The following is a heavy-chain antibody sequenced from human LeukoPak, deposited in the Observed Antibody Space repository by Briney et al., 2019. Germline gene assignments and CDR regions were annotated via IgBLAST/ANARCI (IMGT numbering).Heavy chain of an antibody. CDR3: AKESASTFSIDP. Sequence: GGSLRLSCAASGFTFSSYAMSWVRQAPGKGLEWVSAISGSGSSTYYADSVKCRFTISRENSKNTLYLQMSSLRAEDTAIYYCAKESASTFSIDPWGQGTLVTVSS. CDR1: GFTFSSYA. CDR2: ISGSGSST. J-gene: IGHJ5*02. D-gene: IGHD3-16*01. V-gene: IGHV3-23*01.